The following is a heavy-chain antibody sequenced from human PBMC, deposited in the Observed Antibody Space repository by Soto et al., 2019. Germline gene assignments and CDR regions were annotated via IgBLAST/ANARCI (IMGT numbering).Heavy chain of an antibody. CDR3: AKDNCASASRGKYDSFEY. J-gene: IGHJ4*02. CDR1: GFTFSSYA. D-gene: IGHD1-20*01. Sequence: EVQLLESGGGLVQPGGSLRLSCAASGFTFSSYAMTWVRQAPGKGLEWVSGISGSGGNTYYADSVKGRFTISRDNSKNMVYLQMNSLRAEDTAVYYCAKDNCASASRGKYDSFEYWGQGTLVTVSS. V-gene: IGHV3-23*01. CDR2: ISGSGGNT.